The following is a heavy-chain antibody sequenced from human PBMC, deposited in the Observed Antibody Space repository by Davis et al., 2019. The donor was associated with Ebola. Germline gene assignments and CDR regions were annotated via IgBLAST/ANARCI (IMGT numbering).Heavy chain of an antibody. V-gene: IGHV4-34*01. D-gene: IGHD6-6*01. CDR2: INHSGST. CDR3: ARGPGIAARRYFDY. CDR1: GGSFSGYY. Sequence: PSETLSLTCAVYGGSFSGYYWSWIRQPPGKGLEWIGEINHSGSTNYNPSLKSRVTISVDTYKDQFSLKLSSVTAADTAVYYCARGPGIAARRYFDYWGQGTLVTVSS. J-gene: IGHJ4*02.